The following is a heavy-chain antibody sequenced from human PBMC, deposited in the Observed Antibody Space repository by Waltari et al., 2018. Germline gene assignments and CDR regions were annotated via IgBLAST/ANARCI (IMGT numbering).Heavy chain of an antibody. D-gene: IGHD3-10*01. CDR2: MGGSTGST. Sequence: EVQLVESGGGLVQPGGSLRLSCTASGFTFSRYGMTWVRQAPGKGLGWVSAMGGSTGSTNYADSVRGRFTISRDNSKNTLYWQMNSLRAEDTALYYCAKSGRSPWAFDIWGQGTMVTVSS. V-gene: IGHV3-23*04. CDR1: GFTFSRYG. J-gene: IGHJ3*02. CDR3: AKSGRSPWAFDI.